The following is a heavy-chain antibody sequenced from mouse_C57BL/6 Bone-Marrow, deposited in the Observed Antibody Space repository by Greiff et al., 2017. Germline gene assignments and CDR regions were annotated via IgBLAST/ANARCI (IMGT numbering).Heavy chain of an antibody. CDR3: TGSQAWLAY. CDR1: GFNIKDDY. D-gene: IGHD1-1*01. Sequence: EVQLVESGAELVRPGASVKLSCTASGFNIKDDYMHWVKQRPEQGLEWIGWIDPENGDTEYASKFQGKATITADTSSNTAYLQLSSLTSEDTAVYYCTGSQAWLAYWGQGTLVTVSA. CDR2: IDPENGDT. J-gene: IGHJ3*01. V-gene: IGHV14-4*01.